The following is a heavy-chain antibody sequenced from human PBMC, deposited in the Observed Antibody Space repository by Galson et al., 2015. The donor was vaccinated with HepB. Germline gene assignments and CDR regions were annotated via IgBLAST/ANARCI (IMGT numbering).Heavy chain of an antibody. J-gene: IGHJ6*02. V-gene: IGHV3-7*03. D-gene: IGHD3-16*02. CDR3: AREDLGYRYYYYGMDV. CDR1: GFTFSNYW. CDR2: IKQDGSEK. Sequence: SLRLSCAASGFTFSNYWMSWIRQAPGKGLEWVASIKQDGSEKYHLESVRGRFTVSRDNARKSLFLQMNDLRVQDTAVYFCAREDLGYRYYYYGMDVWGQGTAVTVS.